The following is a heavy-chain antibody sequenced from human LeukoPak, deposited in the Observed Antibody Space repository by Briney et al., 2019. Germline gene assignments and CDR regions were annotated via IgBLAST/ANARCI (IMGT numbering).Heavy chain of an antibody. CDR2: ISASGTYT. CDR1: GFTFRTYA. V-gene: IGHV3-23*01. Sequence: PGGSLRLSCAASGFTFRTYAMTWVRQAPGQGLEWVSTISASGTYTYFADSVRGRFTISRDNSKNTLYLEMNSLRAEDTAVYYCASLAMADAFDIWGQGTMVTVSS. J-gene: IGHJ3*02. D-gene: IGHD5-24*01. CDR3: ASLAMADAFDI.